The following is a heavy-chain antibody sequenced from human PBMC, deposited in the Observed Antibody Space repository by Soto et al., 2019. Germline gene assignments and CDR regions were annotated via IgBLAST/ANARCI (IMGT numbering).Heavy chain of an antibody. CDR3: ARDTSPGRPFDY. D-gene: IGHD1-26*01. Sequence: QVQLQESGPGLVKPSQTLSLTCTVSGGSISSGGYYWSWIRQHPGKGLEWIGYIYYSGSTYYNPSLQSRVTISVDTSKNQFSLKLSSVTAADTAVYYCARDTSPGRPFDYWGQGTLVTVSS. CDR2: IYYSGST. CDR1: GGSISSGGYY. J-gene: IGHJ4*02. V-gene: IGHV4-31*03.